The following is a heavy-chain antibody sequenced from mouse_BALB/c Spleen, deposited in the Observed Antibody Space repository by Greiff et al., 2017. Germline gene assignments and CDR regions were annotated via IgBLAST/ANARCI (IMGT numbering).Heavy chain of an antibody. CDR1: GFTFSSYW. Sequence: QVLLQQSGAELMKPWASVKISCKATGFTFSSYWVEWVKQRPGHGLEWIGEILPGSGSTNYNDKFKGKATFTADTSSNTAYMLLSSLTSEDSADYCCARGDLFPFAYWGQGTLVTVSA. V-gene: IGHV1-9*01. D-gene: IGHD1-1*01. J-gene: IGHJ3*01. CDR3: ARGDLFPFAY. CDR2: ILPGSGST.